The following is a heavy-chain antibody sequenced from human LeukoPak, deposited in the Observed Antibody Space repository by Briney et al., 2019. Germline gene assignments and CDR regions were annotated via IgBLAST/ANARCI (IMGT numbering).Heavy chain of an antibody. CDR1: GFTFSSNA. V-gene: IGHV3-23*01. Sequence: GGSLRLSCAASGFTFSSNAMSWVRQAPGKGLEWVSAISDSGGSTYYADSVKGRFTISRDNSKNTLYLQMNSLRAEDTALYYCAKERGYSTSPYFDYWGQGTLVTVSS. J-gene: IGHJ4*02. CDR2: ISDSGGST. CDR3: AKERGYSTSPYFDY. D-gene: IGHD6-6*01.